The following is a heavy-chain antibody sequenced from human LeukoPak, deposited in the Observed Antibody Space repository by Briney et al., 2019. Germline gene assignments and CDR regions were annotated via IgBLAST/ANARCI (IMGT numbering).Heavy chain of an antibody. J-gene: IGHJ4*02. CDR3: APRGDVAPPGHFAS. CDR1: GFTFSSYA. V-gene: IGHV3-23*01. Sequence: QAGGSLRLSCAASGFTFSSYAMSWVRQAPGKGLEWVSAISGSGGSTYYADSVKGRFTISRDNSKNTLYLQMNSLRAEDTAIYYCAPRGDVAPPGHFASWGQGTLVIVSS. CDR2: ISGSGGST. D-gene: IGHD6-13*01.